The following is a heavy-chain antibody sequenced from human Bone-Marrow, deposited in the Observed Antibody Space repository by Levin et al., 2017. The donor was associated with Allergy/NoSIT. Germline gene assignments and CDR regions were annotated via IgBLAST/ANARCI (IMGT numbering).Heavy chain of an antibody. CDR3: AHKPSRYYFDY. CDR1: GFSLSTSGAG. J-gene: IGHJ4*02. D-gene: IGHD3-9*01. Sequence: SGPTLVKPKETLTLTCSFSGFSLSTSGAGVGWIRQPPGGALEWLAVIYWDDDKRYSPFLKSRLTVTRDTSENQVVLTMTNMDPADTATYYCAHKPSRYYFDYWGQGTLVTVSS. V-gene: IGHV2-5*02. CDR2: IYWDDDK.